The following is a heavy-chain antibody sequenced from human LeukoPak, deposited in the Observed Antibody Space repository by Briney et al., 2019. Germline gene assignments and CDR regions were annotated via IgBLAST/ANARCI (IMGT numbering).Heavy chain of an antibody. CDR3: AKSLDYGGNRARLDF. J-gene: IGHJ4*02. Sequence: GGSLRLSCAASGFTFSTYGMHWVRQAPGKGLEWVAFIRYGGSNKYYADSAKGRFTVSRDNSKNTLYLQMNSLRVDDTAVYYCAKSLDYGGNRARLDFWGQGTLVTVSS. CDR1: GFTFSTYG. V-gene: IGHV3-30*02. D-gene: IGHD4-23*01. CDR2: IRYGGSNK.